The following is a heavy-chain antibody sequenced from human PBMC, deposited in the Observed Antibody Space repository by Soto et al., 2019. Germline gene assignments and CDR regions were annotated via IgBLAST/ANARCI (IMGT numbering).Heavy chain of an antibody. CDR1: GGSISSYY. D-gene: IGHD3-9*01. J-gene: IGHJ4*02. CDR2: IFYFGST. V-gene: IGHV4-59*08. CDR3: ARHSPDFDWLSQFDY. Sequence: SETLSLTCTVSGGSISSYYWSWIRQTPGKGLEWIGYIFYFGSTNYNPSLKSRVTLSIDTSKDQLSLKLSSVTAADTAVYYCARHSPDFDWLSQFDYWGQGTLVTVSS.